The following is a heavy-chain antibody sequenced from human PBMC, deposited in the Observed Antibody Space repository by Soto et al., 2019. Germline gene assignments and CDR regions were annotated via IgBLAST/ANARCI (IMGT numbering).Heavy chain of an antibody. D-gene: IGHD6-19*01. J-gene: IGHJ4*02. Sequence: QVQLVESGGGVVQPGRSLRLSCAASGFTFSSYAMHWVRQAPGKGLEWVAVISYDGSNKYYADSVKGRFTISRDNSKNGLYRQLNSLRVEDRAGYYCARDEKWLVRGFDYRGQGTLVTVFS. CDR2: ISYDGSNK. V-gene: IGHV3-30-3*01. CDR1: GFTFSSYA. CDR3: ARDEKWLVRGFDY.